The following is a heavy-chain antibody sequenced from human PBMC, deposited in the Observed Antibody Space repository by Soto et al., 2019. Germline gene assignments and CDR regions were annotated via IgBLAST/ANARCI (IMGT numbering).Heavy chain of an antibody. J-gene: IGHJ5*02. CDR2: IYYSGST. CDR1: GGSISSSSYY. D-gene: IGHD2-2*01. CDR3: ASSYCSSTSCYAWDNWFDP. Sequence: SETLSLTCTVSGGSISSSSYYWGWIRQPPGKGLEWIGSIYYSGSTYYNPSLKSRVTISVDTSKNQFSLKLSSVTAADTAVYYCASSYCSSTSCYAWDNWFDPWGQGTLVTVSS. V-gene: IGHV4-39*01.